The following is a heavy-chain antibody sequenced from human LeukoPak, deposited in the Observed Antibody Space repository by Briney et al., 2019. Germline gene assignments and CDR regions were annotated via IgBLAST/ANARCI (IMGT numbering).Heavy chain of an antibody. V-gene: IGHV3-9*01. CDR3: AKDTQGYYYGMDV. Sequence: GGSLRLSCAASGFTFDDYAMHWVRQAPGKGLEWVSGISWNSGSIGYADSVKGRSTISRDNAKNSLILQMNSLRGEDTALYYCAKDTQGYYYGMDVWGQGTTVTVSS. J-gene: IGHJ6*02. CDR2: ISWNSGSI. CDR1: GFTFDDYA.